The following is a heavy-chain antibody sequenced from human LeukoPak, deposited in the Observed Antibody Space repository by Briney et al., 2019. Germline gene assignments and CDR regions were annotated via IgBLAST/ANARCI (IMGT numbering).Heavy chain of an antibody. D-gene: IGHD2-15*01. CDR1: GFTFSDYY. Sequence: PGGSLRRSCAASGFTFSDYYMSWIRQAPGKGLEWVSYISSSSSYTNYADSVKGRFTISRDNAKNSLYLQMNSLRAEDTAVYYCASGYCSGGSCYSGKYDYWGQGTLVTVSS. V-gene: IGHV3-11*06. J-gene: IGHJ4*02. CDR2: ISSSSSYT. CDR3: ASGYCSGGSCYSGKYDY.